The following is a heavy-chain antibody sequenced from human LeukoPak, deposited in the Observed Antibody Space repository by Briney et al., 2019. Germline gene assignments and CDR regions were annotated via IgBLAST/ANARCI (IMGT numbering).Heavy chain of an antibody. D-gene: IGHD2/OR15-2a*01. J-gene: IGHJ4*02. Sequence: SETLSLTCTVSGGSISSSSYYWGWIRQPPGKGLEWIGSIYYSGSTYYNPSLKSRVTISVDTSKNQFSLKLSSVTAADTAVYYCARAGGTTYYFDYWGQGTLVTVSS. CDR3: ARAGGTTYYFDY. CDR2: IYYSGST. V-gene: IGHV4-39*01. CDR1: GGSISSSSYY.